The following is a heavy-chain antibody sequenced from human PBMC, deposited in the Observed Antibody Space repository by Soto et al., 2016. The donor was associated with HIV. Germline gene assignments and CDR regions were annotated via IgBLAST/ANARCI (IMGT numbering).Heavy chain of an antibody. Sequence: EVQLLESGGDLVKPGGYVRLSCSASGFSFSNFPMSWVRQAPGKGLEWISVISGPGTTTFYASTVKGRFTISRDNSQNTVFLQMNSLRAEDAALYYCAKASSSWYWDSLESWGQGTLVTVSS. CDR3: AKASSSWYWDSLES. CDR2: ISGPGTTT. D-gene: IGHD6-13*01. CDR1: GFSFSNFP. V-gene: IGHV3-23*01. J-gene: IGHJ4*02.